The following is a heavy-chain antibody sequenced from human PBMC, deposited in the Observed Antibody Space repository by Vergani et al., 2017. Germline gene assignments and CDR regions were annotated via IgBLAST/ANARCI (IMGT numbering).Heavy chain of an antibody. Sequence: EVQLVESGGGLVQPGGSLRLSCAASGFTFSSYEMNWVRQAPGKGLEWVSYISSSSSTIYYADSVKGRFTISRDNAKNSLYLQMNSLRAEDTAVYYCAGEPVGHIVVVPAAMFDYWGQGTLVTVSS. D-gene: IGHD2-2*01. J-gene: IGHJ4*02. V-gene: IGHV3-48*03. CDR3: AGEPVGHIVVVPAAMFDY. CDR2: ISSSSSTI. CDR1: GFTFSSYE.